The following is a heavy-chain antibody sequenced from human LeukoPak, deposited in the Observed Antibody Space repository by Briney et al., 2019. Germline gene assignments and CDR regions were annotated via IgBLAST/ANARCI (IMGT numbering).Heavy chain of an antibody. CDR2: IYHSGST. V-gene: IGHV4-38-2*01. CDR1: GYSISSGYY. CDR3: ARGEVVVVPAAIRFDP. J-gene: IGHJ5*02. D-gene: IGHD2-2*01. Sequence: KPSETLSLTCAVSGYSISSGYYWGWIRQPPGKGLEWIGSIYHSGSTYYNPSLKSRVTISVDTSKNQFSLKLSSVTAADTAMYYCARGEVVVVPAAIRFDPWGQGTLVTVSS.